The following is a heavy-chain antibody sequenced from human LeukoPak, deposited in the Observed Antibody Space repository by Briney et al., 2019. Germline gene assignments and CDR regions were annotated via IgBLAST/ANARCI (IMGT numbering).Heavy chain of an antibody. CDR3: ARGYDFWSGYFFDY. V-gene: IGHV3-23*01. Sequence: GGSLRLSCSASGFTFSNYGMSWVRQAPGKGLEWVSGIHGSSGSTYYADSVKGRSTISRDNSKNTLYLQMNSLRAEDTAVYYCARGYDFWSGYFFDYWGQGTLVTVSS. CDR1: GFTFSNYG. D-gene: IGHD3-3*01. J-gene: IGHJ4*02. CDR2: IHGSSGST.